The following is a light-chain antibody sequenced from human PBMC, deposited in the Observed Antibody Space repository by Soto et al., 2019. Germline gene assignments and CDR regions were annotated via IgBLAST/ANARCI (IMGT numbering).Light chain of an antibody. V-gene: IGLV8-61*01. CDR2: NTT. CDR3: ALDVGSGTVV. Sequence: QAVVTQEPSFSVSPGGTVILTCGLTSGSVSTSYYPSWYQQSPGLAPRTLIYNTTTRSSGVPDRFSCYILENKAALTITGAQSDDESDYRCALDVGSGTVVLGGWTQLTVL. CDR1: SGSVSTSYY. J-gene: IGLJ2*01.